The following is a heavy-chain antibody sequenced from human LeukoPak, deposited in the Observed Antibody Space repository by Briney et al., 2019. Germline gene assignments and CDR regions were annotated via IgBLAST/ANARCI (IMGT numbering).Heavy chain of an antibody. CDR3: ARVHSSGFNFDY. J-gene: IGHJ4*02. V-gene: IGHV4-31*03. CDR2: IYYSGST. D-gene: IGHD6-19*01. CDR1: GGSISSGGYY. Sequence: SQTLSLTCTVSGGSISSGGYYWSWIRQHPGKGLEWIGYIYYSGSTYYNPSLKSRVTISVDTSKNQFSLKLSSVTAADTAVYYCARVHSSGFNFDYWGQGTLVTVSS.